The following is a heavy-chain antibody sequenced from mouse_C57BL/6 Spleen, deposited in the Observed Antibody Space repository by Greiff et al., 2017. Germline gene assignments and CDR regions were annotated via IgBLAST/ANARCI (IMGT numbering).Heavy chain of an antibody. Sequence: VQLQQSGAELMKPGASVKLSCKATGYTFTGYWIEWVKQRPGHGLEWIGEILPGSGSTNYNEKFKGKATLTADTSSNTAYMQLSSLTTEDSAIYYCARGRGNYYGSSYGYAMDYWGQGTSVTVSS. V-gene: IGHV1-9*01. J-gene: IGHJ4*01. CDR2: ILPGSGST. CDR1: GYTFTGYW. D-gene: IGHD1-1*01. CDR3: ARGRGNYYGSSYGYAMDY.